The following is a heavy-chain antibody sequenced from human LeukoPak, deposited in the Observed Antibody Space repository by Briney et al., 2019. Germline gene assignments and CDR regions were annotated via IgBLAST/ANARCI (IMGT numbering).Heavy chain of an antibody. Sequence: SETLSLTCAVYGGSFSAFHWNWIRQSPAKGLEWLGEMKQSGTPRYNPSLQSRVTISVDKSKNQFSLNVRSVTAADTAVYYCASRPFLYGFRTYFDNWAQGTLITVSS. CDR3: ASRPFLYGFRTYFDN. D-gene: IGHD3-10*01. CDR2: MKQSGTP. CDR1: GGSFSAFH. J-gene: IGHJ4*02. V-gene: IGHV4-34*01.